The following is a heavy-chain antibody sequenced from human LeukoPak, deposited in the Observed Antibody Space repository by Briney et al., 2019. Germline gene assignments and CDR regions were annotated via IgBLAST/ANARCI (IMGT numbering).Heavy chain of an antibody. CDR1: GGSISSYY. CDR3: ARGRYCSSTSCLNWFDP. CDR2: IYYSGST. Sequence: PSETLSLTCTVSGGSISSYYWSWIRQPPGKGLEWIGYIYYSGSTNYNPSLKSRVTISVDTSKNQFSLKLSSVTAADTAVYYCARGRYCSSTSCLNWFDPWGQGTLVTVSS. D-gene: IGHD2-2*01. J-gene: IGHJ5*02. V-gene: IGHV4-59*08.